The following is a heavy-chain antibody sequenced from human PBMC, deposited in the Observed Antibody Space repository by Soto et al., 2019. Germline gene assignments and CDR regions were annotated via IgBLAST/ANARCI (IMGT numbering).Heavy chain of an antibody. CDR1: GGSVSSGSHY. D-gene: IGHD2-21*02. V-gene: IGHV4-61*01. CDR3: ARDFCGGDCSDDYYYYAMDV. J-gene: IGHJ6*02. CDR2: IYYSGST. Sequence: SETLSLTCTVSGGSVSSGSHYWSWIRQPPGKGLEWIGQIYYSGSTLYNPSLKSRVTISVDTSKNQFSLELSSVTAADTAVYHCARDFCGGDCSDDYYYYAMDVWGQGTAVTVSS.